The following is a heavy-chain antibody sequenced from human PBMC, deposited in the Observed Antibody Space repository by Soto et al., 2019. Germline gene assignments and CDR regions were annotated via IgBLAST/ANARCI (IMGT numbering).Heavy chain of an antibody. CDR2: ISGSGGST. Sequence: GGSLRLSCAASGFTFSSYAMGWVRQAPGKGLEWVSAISGSGGSTYYADSVKGRFTISRDNSKNTLYLQMNSLRAEDTAVYYCAKDTPKWMVPQPNYYFDYWGQGTLVTVSS. CDR1: GFTFSSYA. CDR3: AKDTPKWMVPQPNYYFDY. V-gene: IGHV3-23*01. D-gene: IGHD6-19*01. J-gene: IGHJ4*02.